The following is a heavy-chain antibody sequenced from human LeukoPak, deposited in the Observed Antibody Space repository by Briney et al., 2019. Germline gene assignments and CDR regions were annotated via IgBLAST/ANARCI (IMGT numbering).Heavy chain of an antibody. D-gene: IGHD3-22*01. J-gene: IGHJ4*02. CDR2: IHPSGML. V-gene: IGHV4-31*03. CDR1: GASFNSDDQY. CDR3: SRGMDSRKLGY. Sequence: PSETLSLTCTVSGASFNSDDQYWNWIRQSPGKGLEWIGSIHPSGMLYNNPSLESRVTMSRDTSKNQFSLNLSSVTAADTAVYFCSRGMDSRKLGYWGQGILVTVSS.